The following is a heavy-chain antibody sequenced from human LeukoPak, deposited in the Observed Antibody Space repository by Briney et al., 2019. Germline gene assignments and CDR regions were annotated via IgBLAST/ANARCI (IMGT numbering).Heavy chain of an antibody. CDR2: IYPGDSDT. V-gene: IGHV5-51*01. D-gene: IGHD1-1*01. Sequence: GESLKISCKGSGYGFTTYWIGWVRQMPGKGLEWMGTIYPGDSDTRYSPSFQGQVTISADKSINTAYVQWSSLKASDAAMYYCARHVSGTWNSFDYWGRGTLVTVS. CDR3: ARHVSGTWNSFDY. CDR1: GYGFTTYW. J-gene: IGHJ4*02.